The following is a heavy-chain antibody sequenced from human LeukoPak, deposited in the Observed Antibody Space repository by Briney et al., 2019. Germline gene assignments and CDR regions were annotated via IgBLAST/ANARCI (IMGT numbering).Heavy chain of an antibody. CDR1: GFTFRNYG. CDR3: VKDLYSYSFDY. Sequence: PGGFLRLSCSASGFTFRNYGMHWVRQAPGKGLGYVSTISSYGGSTYYADLVKGRFTISRDNSKNTLYLQMSSLRAEDTAVYYCVKDLYSYSFDYWGQGTLVTVSS. J-gene: IGHJ4*02. V-gene: IGHV3-64D*09. CDR2: ISSYGGST. D-gene: IGHD2-8*01.